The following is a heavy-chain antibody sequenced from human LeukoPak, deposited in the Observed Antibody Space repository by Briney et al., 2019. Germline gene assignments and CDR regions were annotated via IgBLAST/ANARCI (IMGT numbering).Heavy chain of an antibody. J-gene: IGHJ4*02. V-gene: IGHV3-7*04. CDR1: GFTFSTYW. D-gene: IGHD2-15*01. Sequence: GGSLSLSCAASGFTFSTYWMSWVRQAPGQGLEWVANIHQDGKEKYYVDSVKGRFTISRDNAKNSLYLQMNSLRAEDTAVYYCARGDKFSGDYWGQGTLVTVSS. CDR3: ARGDKFSGDY. CDR2: IHQDGKEK.